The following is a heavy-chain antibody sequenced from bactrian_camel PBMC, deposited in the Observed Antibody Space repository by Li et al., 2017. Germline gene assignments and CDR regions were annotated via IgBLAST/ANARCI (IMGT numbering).Heavy chain of an antibody. CDR3: AAGTTYGANVYDPDAYNY. J-gene: IGHJ4*01. D-gene: IGHD6*01. CDR1: GYTFSSGC. Sequence: LVESGGGSVQAGGSLRLSCAASGYTFSSGCMGWFRQAPGKEREGVAAIDHGDGSTYYIDSVKGRFTISEDNTLYLQMTNLKPEDTAVYYCAAGTTYGANVYDPDAYNYWGQGTQV. CDR2: IDHGDGST. V-gene: IGHV3S31*01.